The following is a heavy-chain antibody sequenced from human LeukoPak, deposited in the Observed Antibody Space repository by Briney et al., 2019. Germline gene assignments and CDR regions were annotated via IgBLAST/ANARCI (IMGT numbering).Heavy chain of an antibody. J-gene: IGHJ6*03. CDR3: ARKYITIVRGVGYYYMDV. V-gene: IGHV1-18*01. D-gene: IGHD3-10*01. CDR2: ISAYNGNT. Sequence: ASVKVSCKASGYTFTSYGISWVRQAPGQGLEWMGWISAYNGNTNYAQKLQGRVTITTDTSTSTAYMELRSLRSDDTAVYYCARKYITIVRGVGYYYMDVWGKGTTVTISS. CDR1: GYTFTSYG.